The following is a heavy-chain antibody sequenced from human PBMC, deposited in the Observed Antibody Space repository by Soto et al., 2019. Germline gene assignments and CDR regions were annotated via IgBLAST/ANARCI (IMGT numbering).Heavy chain of an antibody. CDR3: ARSLSAIPGES. D-gene: IGHD2-21*01. J-gene: IGHJ5*02. CDR1: GFSISNYW. Sequence: GGSLRLSCAATGFSISNYWMSWVRQGPGKGPEWVANIKQDASEKYYLDSVKGRFTISRDNAENSLYLQMTSLRAEDTAVYHCARSLSAIPGESWGQGTLVTVSS. CDR2: IKQDASEK. V-gene: IGHV3-7*05.